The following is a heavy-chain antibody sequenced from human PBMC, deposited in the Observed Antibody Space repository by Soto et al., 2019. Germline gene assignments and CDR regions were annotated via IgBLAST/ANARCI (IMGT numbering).Heavy chain of an antibody. J-gene: IGHJ4*02. D-gene: IGHD6-19*01. CDR1: GFTLDDYA. CDR2: ISWNSGSI. Sequence: EVQLVESGGGLVQPGRSLRLSCAASGFTLDDYAMHWVRQAPGKGLEWVSGISWNSGSIGYADSVKGRFTISRDNAQNSLYPQMNSLRAEDTALDYCAKDIKPYYGWYHYWGQGTLVTFSS. CDR3: AKDIKPYYGWYHY. V-gene: IGHV3-9*01.